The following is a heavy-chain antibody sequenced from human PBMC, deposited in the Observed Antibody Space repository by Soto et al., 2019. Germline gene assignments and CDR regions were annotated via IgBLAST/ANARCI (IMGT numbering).Heavy chain of an antibody. Sequence: PGESLKISCKGSGYSFTTYWIGWVRQMPGKGLEWMGIIYPGDSDTRNSPSFQGQVTISADKSISTAYLQWSSLKASNTAMYYCARLYYYYDSSGHTWGAFDIWGQGTMVTVSS. CDR1: GYSFTTYW. D-gene: IGHD3-22*01. CDR2: IYPGDSDT. J-gene: IGHJ3*02. V-gene: IGHV5-51*01. CDR3: ARLYYYYDSSGHTWGAFDI.